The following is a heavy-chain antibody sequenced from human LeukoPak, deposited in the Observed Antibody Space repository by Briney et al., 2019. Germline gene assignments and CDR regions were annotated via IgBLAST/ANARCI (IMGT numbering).Heavy chain of an antibody. CDR2: IYYSGST. CDR3: ASGKWLGFFQY. D-gene: IGHD6-19*01. CDR1: GGSISSGGYY. V-gene: IGHV4-61*08. Sequence: PSQTLSLTCTVSGGSISSGGYYWSWIRQPPGKGLEWIGYIYYSGSTNYNPSLKSRVTISVDTSKNQFSLKLSSVTAADTAVYYCASGKWLGFFQYWGQGTLVTVSS. J-gene: IGHJ1*01.